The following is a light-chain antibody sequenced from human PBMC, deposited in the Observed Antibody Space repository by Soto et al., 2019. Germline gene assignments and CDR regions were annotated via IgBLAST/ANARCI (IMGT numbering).Light chain of an antibody. Sequence: IQLTQSPSSLSASVGDRVTITCRASQDISRSLSWYQQKPGKAPKLLIYTASTLQSGVPSRFSGSGSGTDFTLSISSLQPEDFATYYCQQLSSYPRTFSQGTKLEIK. J-gene: IGKJ2*01. V-gene: IGKV1-9*01. CDR3: QQLSSYPRT. CDR2: TAS. CDR1: QDISRS.